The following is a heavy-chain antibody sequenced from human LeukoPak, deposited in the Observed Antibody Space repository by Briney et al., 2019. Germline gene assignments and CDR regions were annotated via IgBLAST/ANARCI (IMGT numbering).Heavy chain of an antibody. CDR1: GGTFSSYA. Sequence: SVKVSCKASGGTFSSYAISWVRQAPGQGLEWMGAIIPIFGTANYAQKFQGRVTITADESTSTAYMELSSLRSEDTAVYYCARGNWATLYYYYGMDVWGQGTTVTASS. V-gene: IGHV1-69*13. CDR2: IIPIFGTA. J-gene: IGHJ6*02. D-gene: IGHD7-27*01. CDR3: ARGNWATLYYYYGMDV.